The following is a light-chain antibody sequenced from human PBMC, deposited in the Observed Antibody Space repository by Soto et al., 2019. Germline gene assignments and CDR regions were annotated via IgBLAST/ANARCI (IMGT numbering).Light chain of an antibody. CDR3: QQYGSSPWT. J-gene: IGKJ1*01. CDR1: QSVSSSY. Sequence: EMVLTQSPGTLSLSPGERATLSCRASQSVSSSYLAWYQQKPGQAARLLIYGASSRATGIPDRFSGSGSGTDFTLTISRLEPEDFAVYYCQQYGSSPWTFGQGTKV. CDR2: GAS. V-gene: IGKV3-20*01.